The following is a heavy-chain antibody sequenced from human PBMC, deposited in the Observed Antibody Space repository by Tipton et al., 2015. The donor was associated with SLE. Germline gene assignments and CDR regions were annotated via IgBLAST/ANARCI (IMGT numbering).Heavy chain of an antibody. V-gene: IGHV3-74*01. D-gene: IGHD2-2*01. CDR1: GFTFSSYW. CDR2: INSDGSTT. J-gene: IGHJ6*02. Sequence: SLRLSCAASGFTFSSYWMHWVRQAPGKGLVWVSHINSDGSTTNYADSVKGRFTISRDNAKNTLYLQMNSLRAEDTAVYFCAREVVVPAAIRDSYIMAVWGQGTTVTVSS. CDR3: AREVVVPAAIRDSYIMAV.